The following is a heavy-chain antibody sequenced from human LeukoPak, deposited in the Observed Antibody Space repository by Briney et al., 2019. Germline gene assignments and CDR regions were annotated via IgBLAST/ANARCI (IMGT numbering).Heavy chain of an antibody. J-gene: IGHJ4*02. D-gene: IGHD3-22*01. V-gene: IGHV1-46*01. CDR3: AGEPGGLYSSGYYPFDY. CDR2: INPSGGST. CDR1: GYTFTSYY. Sequence: ASVKVSCKASGYTFTSYYMHRVRQAPGQGLEWMGIINPSGGSTSYAQKFQGRVTMTRDTSTSTVYMELSSLRSEDTAVYYCAGEPGGLYSSGYYPFDYWGQGTLVTVSS.